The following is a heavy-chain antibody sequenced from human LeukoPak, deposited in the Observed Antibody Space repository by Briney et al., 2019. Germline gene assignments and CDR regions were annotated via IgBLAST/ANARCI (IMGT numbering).Heavy chain of an antibody. CDR3: ATMSLLQYFQH. CDR2: FDREDGEA. J-gene: IGHJ1*01. Sequence: ASVKVSCKASGGTFSSYAISWVRQAPGKGLEWLGGFDREDGEAIYAQRFQGRVAVTEDTSTDTAYMELRSLRSEDTALYFCATMSLLQYFQHWGQGTLLTVSS. CDR1: GGTFSSYA. V-gene: IGHV1-24*01.